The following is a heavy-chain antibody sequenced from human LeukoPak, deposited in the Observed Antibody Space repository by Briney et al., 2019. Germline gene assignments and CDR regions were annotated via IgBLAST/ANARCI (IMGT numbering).Heavy chain of an antibody. Sequence: TGGSLRLSCAASRFTFSSYGMHWVRQAPGKGLEWVAVISYDGSNKYYADSVKGRFTIPRDNSKNTLYLQMNSLRAEDTAIYYCARGPYSSTWYGDYWGQGTLVTVSS. CDR2: ISYDGSNK. D-gene: IGHD6-13*01. V-gene: IGHV3-30*03. J-gene: IGHJ4*02. CDR3: ARGPYSSTWYGDY. CDR1: RFTFSSYG.